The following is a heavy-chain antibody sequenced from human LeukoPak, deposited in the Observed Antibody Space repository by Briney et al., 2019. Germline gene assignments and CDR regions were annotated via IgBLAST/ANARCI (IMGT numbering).Heavy chain of an antibody. CDR1: GFTFSSYA. Sequence: GGSLRLSCAASGFTFSSYAMHWVRQAPGKGLEGVAVISYDGSNKYYADSVKGRFTISRDNSKNTLYLQMNSLRAEDTAVYYCARDPPTDSSGYYYRLPNWYFDLWGRGTLVTVSS. V-gene: IGHV3-30-3*01. CDR3: ARDPPTDSSGYYYRLPNWYFDL. J-gene: IGHJ2*01. D-gene: IGHD3-22*01. CDR2: ISYDGSNK.